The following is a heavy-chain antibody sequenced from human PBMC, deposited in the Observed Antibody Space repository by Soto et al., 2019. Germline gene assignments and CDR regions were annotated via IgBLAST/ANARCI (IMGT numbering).Heavy chain of an antibody. V-gene: IGHV4-59*01. CDR2: IHYGGST. CDR1: GGSIGTYY. J-gene: IGHJ5*02. CDR3: ARGPCRSATCYRGWFYP. Sequence: QVQLQESGPGLVKPSETLSLNCTVSGGSIGTYYWSWIRQPPGKRLEWIAYIHYGGSTNYNPSLKSRVTLSLDTSKNQFSLKLNSVTAADTAVYYCARGPCRSATCYRGWFYPWGQGVLVTVSP. D-gene: IGHD2-2*01.